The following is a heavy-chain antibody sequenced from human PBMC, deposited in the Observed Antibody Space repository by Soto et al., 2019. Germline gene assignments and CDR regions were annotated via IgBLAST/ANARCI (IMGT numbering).Heavy chain of an antibody. D-gene: IGHD4-4*01. CDR1: GYSFTSYW. J-gene: IGHJ6*02. Sequence: GESLKISCKGFGYSFTSYWISWVRQMPGKGLEWMGRIDPSDSYTNYSPSFQGHVTISADKSISTAYLQWSSLKASDTAMYYCARHDGSNYYYGMDVWGQGTTVTVSS. CDR3: ARHDGSNYYYGMDV. V-gene: IGHV5-10-1*01. CDR2: IDPSDSYT.